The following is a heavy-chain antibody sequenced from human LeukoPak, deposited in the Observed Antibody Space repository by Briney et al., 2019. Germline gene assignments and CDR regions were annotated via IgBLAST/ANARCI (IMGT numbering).Heavy chain of an antibody. D-gene: IGHD3-3*01. J-gene: IGHJ4*02. CDR2: ISSSSSTI. V-gene: IGHV3-48*02. CDR3: ARDRLEWLSPPYYFDY. CDR1: GFTFSSYS. Sequence: GGSLRLSCAASGFTFSSYSMNWVRQAPGKGLEWVSYISSSSSTIYYAGSVKGRFTISRDDAKNSLYLQMNSLRDEDTAVYYCARDRLEWLSPPYYFDYWGQGTLVTVSS.